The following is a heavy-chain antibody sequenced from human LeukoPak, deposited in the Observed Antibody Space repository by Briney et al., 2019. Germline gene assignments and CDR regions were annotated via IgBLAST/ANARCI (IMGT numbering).Heavy chain of an antibody. Sequence: SETLSLTCAVYGGSFSGYYWSWVRQPPGKGLEWIGEINHSGSTNYNPSLKSRVAISVDTSKNQFSLKLSSVTAADTAVYYCARGYSSSWYQFGSNWFDPWGQGTLVTVSS. J-gene: IGHJ5*02. CDR3: ARGYSSSWYQFGSNWFDP. D-gene: IGHD6-13*01. V-gene: IGHV4-34*01. CDR1: GGSFSGYY. CDR2: INHSGST.